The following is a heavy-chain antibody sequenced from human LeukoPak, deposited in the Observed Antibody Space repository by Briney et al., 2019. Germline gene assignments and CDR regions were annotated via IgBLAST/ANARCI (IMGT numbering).Heavy chain of an antibody. J-gene: IGHJ4*03. V-gene: IGHV3-30*02. CDR3: ARDRRAGSYFDY. CDR2: IRYDGSSA. Sequence: GGSLRLSCAASGFIFSTFAMHWVRQAPGKGLEWVAFIRYDGSSAFYADSEKGRFTISRDNSKNTLYLQMNSLRAEDTAVYYCARDRRAGSYFDYWGQGTLVTVSS. CDR1: GFIFSTFA.